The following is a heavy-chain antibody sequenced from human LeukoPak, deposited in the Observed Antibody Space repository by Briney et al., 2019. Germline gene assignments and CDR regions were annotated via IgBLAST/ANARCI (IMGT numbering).Heavy chain of an antibody. CDR3: ARAQTYGDSRLLLDY. Sequence: GGSLRLSCAASGFTFSSYTMNWVRQAPGKGLEWVSSISRSDSYIYYADSVKGRFTISRDNAKNSLYLQMNSLRAADTALYYCARAQTYGDSRLLLDYWGQGTLVTVSS. CDR1: GFTFSSYT. J-gene: IGHJ4*02. D-gene: IGHD4-17*01. CDR2: ISRSDSYI. V-gene: IGHV3-21*04.